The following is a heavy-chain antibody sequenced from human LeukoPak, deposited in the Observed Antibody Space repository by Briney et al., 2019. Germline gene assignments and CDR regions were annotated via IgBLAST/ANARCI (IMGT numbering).Heavy chain of an antibody. CDR2: MGSSSIYT. J-gene: IGHJ4*02. Sequence: GGSLRLSCAASGFTFSSYAMHWVRQAPGKGLEWVSYMGSSSIYTNYADSVQGRFTISRDNARNSLYLQMNSLRAEDTAVYYCARATTVTTRGGVDYWGQGTLVTVSS. CDR3: ARATTVTTRGGVDY. D-gene: IGHD4-17*01. CDR1: GFTFSSYA. V-gene: IGHV3-21*05.